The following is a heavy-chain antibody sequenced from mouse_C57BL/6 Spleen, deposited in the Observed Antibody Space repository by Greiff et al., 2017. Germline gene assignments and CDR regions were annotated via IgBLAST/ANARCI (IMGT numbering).Heavy chain of an antibody. Sequence: VKLMESGAELMKPGASVKLSCKATGYTFTGYWIEWVKQRPGHGLEWIGEILPGSGSTNYNEKFKGKATFTADTSSNTAYMQLSSLTTADSAIYYCALTYDYGSSSTYYFDYWGQGTTLTVSS. D-gene: IGHD1-1*01. V-gene: IGHV1-9*01. CDR3: ALTYDYGSSSTYYFDY. CDR2: ILPGSGST. J-gene: IGHJ2*01. CDR1: GYTFTGYW.